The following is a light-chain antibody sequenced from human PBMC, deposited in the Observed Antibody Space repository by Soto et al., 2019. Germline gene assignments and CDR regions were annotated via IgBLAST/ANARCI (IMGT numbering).Light chain of an antibody. J-gene: IGKJ1*01. V-gene: IGKV1-39*01. CDR3: QHSYGTHWA. Sequence: DIQMTQSPSSLSAFVGDRVSITCRASQNIGNYFNWYQQKPGKVPKLLIYAASSLQTGVPSRFSGSGSGTDFTLTISSLQPEDFATYYCQHSYGTHWAFGQGTKVDI. CDR2: AAS. CDR1: QNIGNY.